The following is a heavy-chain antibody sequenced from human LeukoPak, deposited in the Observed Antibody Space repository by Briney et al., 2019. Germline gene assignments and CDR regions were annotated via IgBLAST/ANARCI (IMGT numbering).Heavy chain of an antibody. D-gene: IGHD6-6*01. Sequence: SETLSLTCTVSGGSISSYYWSWIRQPPGKGLEWIGYIYTSGSTNYNPSLKSRVTISVDTSKNQFSLKLSSVTAADTAVYYCASQSIAARLGNFQRWGQGTLVTVSS. J-gene: IGHJ1*01. CDR1: GGSISSYY. V-gene: IGHV4-4*09. CDR3: ASQSIAARLGNFQR. CDR2: IYTSGST.